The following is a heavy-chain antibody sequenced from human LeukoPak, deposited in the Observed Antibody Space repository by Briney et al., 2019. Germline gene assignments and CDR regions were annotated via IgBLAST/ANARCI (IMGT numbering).Heavy chain of an antibody. J-gene: IGHJ4*02. CDR2: LWYDGTNK. D-gene: IGHD3-22*01. Sequence: GRSLRLSCAASEFSFSSYGMHWVRQAPGKGLQWVASLWYDGTNKYHADSVKGRFTISRDNSQSTLYLQMNSLRAEDTAVYYCARARSNYDSSGYSALDYWGQGTLVTVSS. CDR1: EFSFSSYG. V-gene: IGHV3-33*01. CDR3: ARARSNYDSSGYSALDY.